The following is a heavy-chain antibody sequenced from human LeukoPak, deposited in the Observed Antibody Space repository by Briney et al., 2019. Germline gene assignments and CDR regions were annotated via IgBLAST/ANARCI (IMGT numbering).Heavy chain of an antibody. D-gene: IGHD5-24*01. CDR3: ARVGLQWDYYGMDV. CDR2: IYTSGST. Sequence: SETLSLTCTVSGGSISSYYWSWLRQPAGKGLEWIGRIYTSGSTNYNPSLKSRVTMSVDTSKNQFSLKLSSVTAADTAVYYCARVGLQWDYYGMDVWGQGTTVTVSS. J-gene: IGHJ6*02. V-gene: IGHV4-4*07. CDR1: GGSISSYY.